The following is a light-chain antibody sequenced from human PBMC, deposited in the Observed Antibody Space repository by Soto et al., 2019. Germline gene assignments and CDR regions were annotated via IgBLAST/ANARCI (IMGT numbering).Light chain of an antibody. CDR3: QLYSGSPWT. CDR1: QSINHKY. CDR2: SVS. J-gene: IGKJ1*01. Sequence: EIVLTQSPGTLSLSPGERATLSCRASQSINHKYLAWFQQEPGQTPRLLIHSVSIRPTGIPDRFSGSGSGTDFTLTISRLEPEDFAVYYCQLYSGSPWTFGRGTKVEIK. V-gene: IGKV3-20*01.